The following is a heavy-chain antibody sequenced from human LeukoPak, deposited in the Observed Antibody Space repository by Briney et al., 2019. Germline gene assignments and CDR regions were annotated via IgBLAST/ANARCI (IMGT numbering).Heavy chain of an antibody. D-gene: IGHD3-22*01. CDR1: GYTFTSYD. CDR2: MNPNSGNT. V-gene: IGHV1-8*02. Sequence: ASVKVSCKASGYTFTSYDINWVRQATGQGLEWMGWMNPNSGNTGYAQKFQGRVTMTRDTSISTAYMELSRLRSDDTAVYYCAKNYYDSSGYPRLFDYWGQGTLVTVSS. J-gene: IGHJ4*02. CDR3: AKNYYDSSGYPRLFDY.